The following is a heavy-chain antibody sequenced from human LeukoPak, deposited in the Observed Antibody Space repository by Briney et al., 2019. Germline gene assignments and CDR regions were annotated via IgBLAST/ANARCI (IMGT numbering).Heavy chain of an antibody. CDR3: AKILKAAAVIPTNFDY. D-gene: IGHD6-13*01. CDR1: GFTFSDYY. CDR2: ISSSGSTI. V-gene: IGHV3-11*01. J-gene: IGHJ4*02. Sequence: GGSLRLSCAASGFTFSDYYMSWIRQAPGKGLEWVSYISSSGSTIYYADSVKGRFTISRDNAKNSLYLQMNSLRAEDTAVYYCAKILKAAAVIPTNFDYWGQGTLVTVSS.